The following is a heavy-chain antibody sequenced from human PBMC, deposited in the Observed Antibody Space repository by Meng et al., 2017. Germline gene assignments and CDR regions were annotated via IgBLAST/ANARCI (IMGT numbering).Heavy chain of an antibody. V-gene: IGHV2-5*02. D-gene: IGHD3-10*01. Sequence: TLKVHTPPPHNPTQTLTLPYTFSWFSLSTSGVGVGWIRQPPGKALEWLALIYWDDDKRYSPSLKSRLTITKDTSKNQVVLTMTNMDPVDTATYYCAHRRDYYGSGNHFDYWGQGTLVTVSS. CDR2: IYWDDDK. CDR1: WFSLSTSGVG. J-gene: IGHJ4*02. CDR3: AHRRDYYGSGNHFDY.